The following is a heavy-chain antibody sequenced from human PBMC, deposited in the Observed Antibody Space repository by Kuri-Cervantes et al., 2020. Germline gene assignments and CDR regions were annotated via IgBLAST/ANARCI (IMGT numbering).Heavy chain of an antibody. D-gene: IGHD6-19*01. CDR1: GYSFTSYW. CDR2: IYPGDSDT. V-gene: IGHV5-51*01. Sequence: KVSCKGSGYSFTSYWIGWVRQMPGKGLEWMGIIYPGDSDTRYSPSFQGQVTISADKSISTAYLQWSSLKATDTAMYYCARRVAVAALDYLGQGTLVTVSS. CDR3: ARRVAVAALDY. J-gene: IGHJ4*02.